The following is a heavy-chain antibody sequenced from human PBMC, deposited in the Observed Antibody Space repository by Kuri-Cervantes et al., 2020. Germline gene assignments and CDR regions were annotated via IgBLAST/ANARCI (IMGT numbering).Heavy chain of an antibody. D-gene: IGHD6-6*01. CDR3: ARHEYSSSRDDAFDI. V-gene: IGHV5-51*01. CDR2: IYPGDSDT. Sequence: KVSCKGSGYSFNSYWIGWVRQRPGKGLEWMGIIYPGDSDTRYSPSFQGQVTISADKSISAAYLQWSSLKASDTAMYYCARHEYSSSRDDAFDIWGQGTMVTVSS. CDR1: GYSFNSYW. J-gene: IGHJ3*02.